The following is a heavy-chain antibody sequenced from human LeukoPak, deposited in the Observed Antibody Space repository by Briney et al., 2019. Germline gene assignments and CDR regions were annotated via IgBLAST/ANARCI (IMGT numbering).Heavy chain of an antibody. Sequence: ASVKVSCKSSGYTFTSYSFNWLRQAPGQGLEWMGRISAYNGNTNYAQNFQGRVTMTTDTSTSTVYMELRGLRSDDTAVYYCARDRRKLEDPPGDYWGQGTLVTVSS. CDR3: ARDRRKLEDPPGDY. CDR1: GYTFTSYS. J-gene: IGHJ4*02. V-gene: IGHV1-18*04. D-gene: IGHD3-10*01. CDR2: ISAYNGNT.